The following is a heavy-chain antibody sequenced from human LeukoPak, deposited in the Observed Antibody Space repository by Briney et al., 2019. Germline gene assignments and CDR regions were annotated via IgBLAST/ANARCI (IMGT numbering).Heavy chain of an antibody. CDR2: ISAYNGNT. D-gene: IGHD3-10*01. CDR3: ARELYYHGSGSYLGY. CDR1: GYTFTSYG. V-gene: IGHV1-18*01. Sequence: EASVKVSCKASGYTFTSYGISWVRQAPGQGLEWMGWISAYNGNTNYAQKLQGRVTMTTDTSTSTAYMELRSLRSDDTAVYYCARELYYHGSGSYLGYWGQGTLVTVSS. J-gene: IGHJ4*02.